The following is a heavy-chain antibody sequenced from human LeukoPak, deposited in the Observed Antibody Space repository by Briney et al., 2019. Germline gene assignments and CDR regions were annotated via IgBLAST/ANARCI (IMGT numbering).Heavy chain of an antibody. V-gene: IGHV3-11*04. Sequence: PGGSLRLSCDASGFIFSDYYMSWIRQAPGKGLEWISSISNPSSTIYYADSVKGRFTISRDNAKNSLYLQMNSLRAEDTAVYYCARCGDGLPCDFDYWGQGTLVTGSS. J-gene: IGHJ4*02. CDR3: ARCGDGLPCDFDY. D-gene: IGHD3-10*01. CDR1: GFIFSDYY. CDR2: ISNPSSTI.